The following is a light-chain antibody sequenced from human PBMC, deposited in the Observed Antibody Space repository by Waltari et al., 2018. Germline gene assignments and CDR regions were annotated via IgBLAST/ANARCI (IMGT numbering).Light chain of an antibody. Sequence: DIVMTQSPDSLAVSLGERATINCKSSTSVLFSTNNKNYLAWYQQKTGQPPKLLFYWASTRESGVPDRFSGSGSGTDFTLTISSLQAEDVAVYYCQQYRSTLWTFGQGTRVEIK. CDR2: WAS. V-gene: IGKV4-1*01. J-gene: IGKJ1*01. CDR1: TSVLFSTNNKNY. CDR3: QQYRSTLWT.